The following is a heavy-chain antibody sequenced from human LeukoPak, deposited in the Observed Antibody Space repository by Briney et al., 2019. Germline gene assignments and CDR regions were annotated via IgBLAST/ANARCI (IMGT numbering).Heavy chain of an antibody. CDR1: GFTFSIHG. V-gene: IGHV3-23*01. CDR3: AKDCGWLHFCS. Sequence: PGGSLRLSCAASGFTFSIHGMNWVRQAPGKGLEWVPGISPGADITYYAESVKGRFTISRDNSKNTLYLQINTLSAEDTAIYYCAKDCGWLHFCSWGQGTLVTVSS. D-gene: IGHD5-24*01. CDR2: ISPGADIT. J-gene: IGHJ5*02.